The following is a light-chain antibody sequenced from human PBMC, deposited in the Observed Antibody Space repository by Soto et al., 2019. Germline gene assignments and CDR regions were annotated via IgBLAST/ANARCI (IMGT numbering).Light chain of an antibody. Sequence: DIQMTQSPSTLSASVGHSVTITCLASQSISNWLAWYQQKQGKDPNLLIYDDSSLESGVTSRFSGSGSGTEFTLTISSMQPDEFATYYCQQYSSYQWTFGKGNKVDIK. CDR1: QSISNW. V-gene: IGKV1-5*01. J-gene: IGKJ1*01. CDR2: DDS. CDR3: QQYSSYQWT.